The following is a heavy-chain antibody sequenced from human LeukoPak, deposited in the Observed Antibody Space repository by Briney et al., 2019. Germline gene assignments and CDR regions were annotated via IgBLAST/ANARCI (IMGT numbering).Heavy chain of an antibody. V-gene: IGHV3-23*01. Sequence: GGSLRLSCAASGFTFSTYAMSWVRQAAGKGLEWVSLSGNGGGTYYADSVKGRFTISRDNSKNTLYLQLNSLRVEDTAVYYCAKNRGAGSHYYYHMNVWGKGTTVTVSS. CDR2: SGNGGGT. CDR3: AKNRGAGSHYYYHMNV. D-gene: IGHD1-26*01. J-gene: IGHJ6*03. CDR1: GFTFSTYA.